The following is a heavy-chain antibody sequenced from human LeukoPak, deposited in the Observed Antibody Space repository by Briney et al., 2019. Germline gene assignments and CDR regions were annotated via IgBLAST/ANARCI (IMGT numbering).Heavy chain of an antibody. J-gene: IGHJ4*02. V-gene: IGHV3-30*04. CDR3: ARGYGSGSYLDY. CDR1: GFTFSSYA. Sequence: PGGSLRLSCAASGFTFSSYAMHWVRQAPGKGLGWVAVISYDGSNKYYADSVKGRFTISRDNSKNTLYLQMNSLRAEDTAVYYCARGYGSGSYLDYWGQGTLVTVSS. D-gene: IGHD3-10*01. CDR2: ISYDGSNK.